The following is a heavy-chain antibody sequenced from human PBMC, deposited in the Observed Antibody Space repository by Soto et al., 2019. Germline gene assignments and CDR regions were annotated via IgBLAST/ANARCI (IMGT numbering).Heavy chain of an antibody. Sequence: GGSLRLSCAASGFIFSDYWISWVRQAPGKGPGWVANIKFDGSEKQYVDSVRGRFTISRDNSRNSLFLQMNSLRAGDTAVYYCVKDGGYCSSSTCYSPRNHYFDSWGQGTLVTVS. J-gene: IGHJ4*02. CDR3: VKDGGYCSSSTCYSPRNHYFDS. CDR1: GFIFSDYW. CDR2: IKFDGSEK. V-gene: IGHV3-7*03. D-gene: IGHD2-2*01.